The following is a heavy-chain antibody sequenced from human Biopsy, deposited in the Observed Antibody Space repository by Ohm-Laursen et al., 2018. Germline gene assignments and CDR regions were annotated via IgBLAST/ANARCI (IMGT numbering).Heavy chain of an antibody. J-gene: IGHJ6*02. Sequence: SLRLSCTASGFSFSSYGMHWVRQAPGKGLEWVAVISDDGRNKYYVDSVKGRFTISRDNSKNTLYLQMNNLRAEDTAVFYCAKDLRNNNWGVESWGQGTTVTVSS. V-gene: IGHV3-30*18. CDR1: GFSFSSYG. CDR3: AKDLRNNNWGVES. D-gene: IGHD7-27*01. CDR2: ISDDGRNK.